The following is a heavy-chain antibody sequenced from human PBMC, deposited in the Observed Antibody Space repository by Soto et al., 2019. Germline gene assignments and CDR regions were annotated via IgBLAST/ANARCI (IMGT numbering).Heavy chain of an antibody. V-gene: IGHV3-33*01. J-gene: IGHJ4*02. CDR1: GFTFSSYG. CDR2: IYYDGSNK. Sequence: GGSLRLSCVASGFTFSSYGMHWVRQAPGKGLEWVAVIYYDGSNKYYADSVKGRFTISRDNSKNTLFLQMNSLRVEDTAVYYCAREDTGWYGRFDYWGKGTVVTVSS. D-gene: IGHD6-19*01. CDR3: AREDTGWYGRFDY.